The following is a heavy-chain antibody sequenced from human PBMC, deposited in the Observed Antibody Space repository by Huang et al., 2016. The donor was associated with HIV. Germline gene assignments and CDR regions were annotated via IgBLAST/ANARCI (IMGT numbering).Heavy chain of an antibody. CDR2: INPDDSDT. J-gene: IGHJ3*02. D-gene: IGHD6-19*01. CDR1: GYSFTNYW. V-gene: IGHV5-51*03. CDR3: ATMRETWLVQEISAFDI. Sequence: VQLVQSGAEVKKPGESLKISCKGFGYSFTNYWIAWVRQMSGKGLEWMGIINPDDSDTRYSLSLEGQVTVSADKSIRTAYLQWSSLKASDTAIYYCATMRETWLVQEISAFDIWGQGTMVTVAS.